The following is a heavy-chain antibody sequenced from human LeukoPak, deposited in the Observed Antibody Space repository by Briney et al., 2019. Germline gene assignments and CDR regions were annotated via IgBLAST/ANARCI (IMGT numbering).Heavy chain of an antibody. V-gene: IGHV1-2*06. J-gene: IGHJ3*02. CDR2: INPNSGGT. Sequence: ASVKVSCKASGYTFTGYYMNWVRQAPGQGLKWMGRINPNSGGTNYAQKFQGRVTMTRDTSISTAYMELSRLRSDDTAVYYCARVGDGLNDAFDIWGRGTRVTVSS. CDR1: GYTFTGYY. CDR3: ARVGDGLNDAFDI. D-gene: IGHD5-24*01.